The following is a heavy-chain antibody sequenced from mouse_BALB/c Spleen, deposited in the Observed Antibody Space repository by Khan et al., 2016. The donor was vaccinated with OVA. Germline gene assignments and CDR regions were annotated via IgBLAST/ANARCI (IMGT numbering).Heavy chain of an antibody. V-gene: IGHV3-2*02. J-gene: IGHJ4*01. CDR1: GYSITSDYA. CDR3: ARSLYYGYGYTLDY. D-gene: IGHD2-2*01. Sequence: EVQLQESGPGLVKPSQSLSLTCTVTGYSITSDYAWNWIRQFPGNKLAWMGYISSTGSTSYNTSLKSRISITRDTSKNQFFLQLKSVTTEDTATXYCARSLYYGYGYTLDYWGQGTSVTVSS. CDR2: ISSTGST.